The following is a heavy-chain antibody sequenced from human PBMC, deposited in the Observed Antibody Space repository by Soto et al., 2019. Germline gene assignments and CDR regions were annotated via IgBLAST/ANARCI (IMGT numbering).Heavy chain of an antibody. J-gene: IGHJ4*02. Sequence: KESGPTLVKPTQTLTLTCTFSGFSLSTTTEGVGWIRQPPGKALEWLALIYWDDDERYSPSLKSRLTITKDTSKNQVVLTMTNVDPVDTATYYCAHGSCSSADCYPNPYLDYWGQGILVTVSS. D-gene: IGHD2-2*01. CDR3: AHGSCSSADCYPNPYLDY. V-gene: IGHV2-5*02. CDR2: IYWDDDE. CDR1: GFSLSTTTEG.